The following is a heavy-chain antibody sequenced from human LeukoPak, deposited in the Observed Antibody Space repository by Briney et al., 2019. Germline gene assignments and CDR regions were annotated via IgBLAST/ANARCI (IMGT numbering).Heavy chain of an antibody. CDR1: GFTFSSYG. Sequence: GRSLRLSCAASGFTFSSYGMHWVRQAPGKGLEWVAVIWYDGSNKYYADSVKGRFTISRDNSKNTLYLQMNSLRAEDTAVYYCARDPYSSGWYGWFDPWGQGTLVTVSS. V-gene: IGHV3-33*01. CDR2: IWYDGSNK. D-gene: IGHD6-19*01. J-gene: IGHJ5*02. CDR3: ARDPYSSGWYGWFDP.